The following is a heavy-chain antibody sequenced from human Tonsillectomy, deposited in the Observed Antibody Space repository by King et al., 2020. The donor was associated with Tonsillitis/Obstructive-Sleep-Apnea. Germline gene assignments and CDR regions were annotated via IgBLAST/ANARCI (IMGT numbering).Heavy chain of an antibody. CDR1: GGSISSGGYY. CDR2: IYYSGST. D-gene: IGHD2-2*01. V-gene: IGHV4-31*03. CDR3: ARVAIVSSTSCYFFDP. J-gene: IGHJ2*01. Sequence: QLQESGPGLVKPSQTLSLTCTVSGGSISSGGYYWSWIRQHPGKGLEWIGYIYYSGSTYYNPSLKSRVTISVDTSKNQFSLKLSSVTAADTAVYYCARVAIVSSTSCYFFDPCGRGTLVTVSS.